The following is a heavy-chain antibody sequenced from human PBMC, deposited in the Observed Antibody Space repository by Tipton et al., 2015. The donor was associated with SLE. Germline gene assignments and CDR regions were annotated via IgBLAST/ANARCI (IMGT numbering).Heavy chain of an antibody. D-gene: IGHD1-1*01. CDR3: ARGNDDYYYYGMDV. CDR2: IYHSGST. V-gene: IGHV4-38-2*01. CDR1: GYSISSGYY. J-gene: IGHJ6*02. Sequence: TLSLTCAVSGYSISSGYYWGWIRQPPGKGLEWIGSIYHSGSTYYNPSLKSRVTISVDTSKNQFSLKLSSVTAADTAVYYCARGNDDYYYYGMDVWGQGTTVTVS.